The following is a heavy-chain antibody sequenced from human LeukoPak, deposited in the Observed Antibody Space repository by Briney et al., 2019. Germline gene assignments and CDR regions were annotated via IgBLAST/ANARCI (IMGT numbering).Heavy chain of an antibody. CDR3: ARGNYYASGSYYYYFDY. J-gene: IGHJ4*02. CDR2: IKQDGSEK. CDR1: GFTFSSYW. D-gene: IGHD3-10*01. V-gene: IGHV3-7*03. Sequence: GGSLRLSCAASGFTFSSYWMSWVRQAPGKGLEWVANIKQDGSEKYYVDSVKGRFTISRDNAKNSLYLQMNSLRAEDTAVYYCARGNYYASGSYYYYFDYWGQGTLVTVSS.